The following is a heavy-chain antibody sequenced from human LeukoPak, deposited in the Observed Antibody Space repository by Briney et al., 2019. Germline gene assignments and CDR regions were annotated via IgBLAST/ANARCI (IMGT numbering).Heavy chain of an antibody. J-gene: IGHJ4*02. D-gene: IGHD4-17*01. CDR1: GFTFNKSW. V-gene: IGHV3-7*01. Sequence: GGSLRLSCAASGFTFNKSWMSWVRQAPGKGPEWVANIKEDGTQKYYVDSVRGRFTISRDNAENSLYLQMNSLRDEDTAVYYCARDEPTVTTGPPVGSWGQGTLVTVSS. CDR2: IKEDGTQK. CDR3: ARDEPTVTTGPPVGS.